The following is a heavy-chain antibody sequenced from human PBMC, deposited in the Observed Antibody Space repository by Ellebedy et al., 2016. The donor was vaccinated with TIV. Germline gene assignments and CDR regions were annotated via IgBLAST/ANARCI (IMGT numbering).Heavy chain of an antibody. Sequence: GESLKISCAASGITFSRYWMAWVRQTPGKGLEWVANMNHDGSTKYYADSVRGRFTISRDNAKDSLYLQMNSLRVEDTAVYYCAKVLEWQWLHHWGQGTLVTVSS. V-gene: IGHV3-7*03. J-gene: IGHJ5*02. CDR2: MNHDGSTK. CDR3: AKVLEWQWLHH. CDR1: GITFSRYW. D-gene: IGHD6-19*01.